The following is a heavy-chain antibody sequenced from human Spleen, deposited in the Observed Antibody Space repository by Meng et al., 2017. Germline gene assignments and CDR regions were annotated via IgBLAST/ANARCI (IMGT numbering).Heavy chain of an antibody. CDR1: GYNFPDYY. V-gene: IGHV1-2*06. CDR2: IDPKNGDT. CDR3: ARDEDISAAGKLFGDY. D-gene: IGHD6-13*01. Sequence: QVQLVQAGAEVKKPGASVKVSCKPSGYNFPDYYIHWVRQAPGQGLEWMGRIDPKNGDTHYAQKFQGRVTMTGDTSISTAYMDLSGLRSDYTAVYYCARDEDISAAGKLFGDYWGQGTLVTVSS. J-gene: IGHJ4*02.